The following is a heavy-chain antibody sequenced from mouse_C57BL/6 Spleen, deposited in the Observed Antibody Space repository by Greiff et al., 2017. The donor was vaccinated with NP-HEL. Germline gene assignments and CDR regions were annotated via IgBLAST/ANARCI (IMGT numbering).Heavy chain of an antibody. D-gene: IGHD1-1*01. V-gene: IGHV1-80*01. J-gene: IGHJ3*01. CDR3: ATPLLPYTPFAY. Sequence: VQLQQSGAELVKPGASVKISCKASGYAFSSYWMNWVKQRPGKGLEWIGQIYPGDGDTNYNGKFKGKATLTADKSSSTAYMQLSSLTSEDSAVYFWATPLLPYTPFAYWGQGTLVTVSA. CDR1: GYAFSSYW. CDR2: IYPGDGDT.